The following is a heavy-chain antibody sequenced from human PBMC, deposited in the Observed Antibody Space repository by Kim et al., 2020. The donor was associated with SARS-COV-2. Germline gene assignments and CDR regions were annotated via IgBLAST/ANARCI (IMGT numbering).Heavy chain of an antibody. CDR1: GFTFSSYG. CDR3: ARVTGGGGTTKPLDY. CDR2: IWYDGSNQ. V-gene: IGHV3-33*01. J-gene: IGHJ4*02. D-gene: IGHD1-26*01. Sequence: GGSLRLSCSASGFTFSSYGMHWVRQAPGKWLEWVSLIWYDGSNQHYADSVKGRFTISRDNSKNTLYLQMDSLRAEDTAVYYCARVTGGGGTTKPLDYWGQGTLVTVAS.